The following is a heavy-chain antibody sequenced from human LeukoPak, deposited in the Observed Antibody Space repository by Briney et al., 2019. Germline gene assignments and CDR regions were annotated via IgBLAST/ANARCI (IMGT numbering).Heavy chain of an antibody. V-gene: IGHV4-61*02. CDR2: IYTSGST. J-gene: IGHJ5*02. CDR3: ARGPTTMVRGVIGFDP. Sequence: SQTLSLTCTVSGGPISSGSYYWSWIRQPAGKGLEWIGRIYTSGSTNYNPSLKSRVTISVDTSKNQFSLKLSSVTAADTAVYYCARGPTTMVRGVIGFDPWGQGTLVTVSS. D-gene: IGHD3-10*01. CDR1: GGPISSGSYY.